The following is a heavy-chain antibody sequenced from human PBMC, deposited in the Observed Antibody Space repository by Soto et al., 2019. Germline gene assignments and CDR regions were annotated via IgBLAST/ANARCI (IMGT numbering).Heavy chain of an antibody. Sequence: QVQLVESGGGVVQPGRSLRLSCAASGFTFSSYAMHWVRQAPGKGLEWVAVISYDGSNKYYADSVKGRFTISRDNSKNTLYLQMNSLRAEDTAVYYCARGESNSVYSGYARLDGGMDVWGQGTTVTVSS. CDR1: GFTFSSYA. V-gene: IGHV3-30-3*01. CDR2: ISYDGSNK. CDR3: ARGESNSVYSGYARLDGGMDV. J-gene: IGHJ6*02. D-gene: IGHD5-12*01.